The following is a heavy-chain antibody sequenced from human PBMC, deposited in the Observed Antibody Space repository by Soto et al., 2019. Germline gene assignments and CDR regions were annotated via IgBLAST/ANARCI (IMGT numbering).Heavy chain of an antibody. V-gene: IGHV4-4*02. CDR2: ISHSVST. D-gene: IGHD3-3*02. Sequence: WETLSRTCAVSGDSINRSHWWNWVRQPPGKGLEWIGQISHSVSTNYNPSLTSRVNKSVDKSKNHFSLKLTSVTAADTAVYYCAARHFWSGPWTETRLDYWGQGTLLTVSS. CDR1: GDSINRSHW. CDR3: AARHFWSGPWTETRLDY. J-gene: IGHJ4*02.